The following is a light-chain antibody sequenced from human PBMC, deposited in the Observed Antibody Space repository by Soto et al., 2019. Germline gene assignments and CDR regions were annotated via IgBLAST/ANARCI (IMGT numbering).Light chain of an antibody. CDR1: QSLSSSY. J-gene: IGKJ1*01. Sequence: EIVLTQSPGTVSLSPGERATLSCRASQSLSSSYVAWYQQKPGQAPRLLIYGASSRATGIPDRFSASGSGTDFTLTISSLKPEDFAVYYCQQYGSSPQTFGQGTKVDIK. CDR3: QQYGSSPQT. CDR2: GAS. V-gene: IGKV3-20*01.